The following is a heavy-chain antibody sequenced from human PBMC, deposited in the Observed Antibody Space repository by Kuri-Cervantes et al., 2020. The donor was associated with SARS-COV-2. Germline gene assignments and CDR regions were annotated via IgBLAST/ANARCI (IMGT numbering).Heavy chain of an antibody. J-gene: IGHJ4*02. CDR2: IYYSGST. Sequence: SETLSLTCIVSGGSVSSGSHYWSWIRQPPGKGLEWIGYIYYSGSTKYNPSLKSRVTMSVDTSKHQFSLKLNSVTPADTVVYYCARTLDYYGSGTYCFDYWGQGTLVTVSS. CDR3: ARTLDYYGSGTYCFDY. CDR1: GGSVSSGSHY. V-gene: IGHV4-61*01. D-gene: IGHD3-10*01.